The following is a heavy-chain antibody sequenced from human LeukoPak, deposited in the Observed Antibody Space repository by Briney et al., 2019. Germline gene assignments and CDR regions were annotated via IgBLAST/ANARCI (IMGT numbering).Heavy chain of an antibody. V-gene: IGHV1-2*02. Sequence: ASVKVSCKASGYTFTGYFMHWVRQAPGQGLEWMGWINPNSGDSHHAQKFQGRVTMTRDTSISTAYMELSRLRSDDTAVYYCAREIGGILVFDYWGQGTLVTVSS. CDR1: GYTFTGYF. CDR3: AREIGGILVFDY. J-gene: IGHJ4*02. D-gene: IGHD5-18*01. CDR2: INPNSGDS.